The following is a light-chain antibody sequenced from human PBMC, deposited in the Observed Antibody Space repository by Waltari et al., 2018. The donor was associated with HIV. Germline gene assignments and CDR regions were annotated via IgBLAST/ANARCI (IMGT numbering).Light chain of an antibody. CDR1: SGPSNYD. J-gene: IGLJ3*02. CDR2: LNSDGSH. Sequence: QLVLTQSPSASASLGAAGKFTCTPSSGPSNYDIAWHQQQPEKGPRYLMKLNSDGSHSKGDGIPDRFSGSSSGAERYLTISSLQSEDEADYYCQTWDTGIRVFGGGTKLTVL. V-gene: IGLV4-69*01. CDR3: QTWDTGIRV.